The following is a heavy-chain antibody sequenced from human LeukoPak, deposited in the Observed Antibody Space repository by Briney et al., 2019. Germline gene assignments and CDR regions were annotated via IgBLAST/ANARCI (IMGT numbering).Heavy chain of an antibody. CDR3: ARDPSYNWNRYNWFDP. J-gene: IGHJ5*02. V-gene: IGHV1-69*05. D-gene: IGHD1/OR15-1a*01. Sequence: SVKVSCKASGGTFSSYAISWVRQAPGQGLEWMGGIIPIFGTANYAQKFQGRVTITTDESTSTAYMELSSLRSEDTAVYYCARDPSYNWNRYNWFDPWGQGTLVTVSS. CDR1: GGTFSSYA. CDR2: IIPIFGTA.